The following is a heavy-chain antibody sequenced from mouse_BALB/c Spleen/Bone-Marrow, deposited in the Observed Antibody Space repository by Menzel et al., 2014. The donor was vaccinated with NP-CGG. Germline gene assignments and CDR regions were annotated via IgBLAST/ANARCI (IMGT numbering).Heavy chain of an antibody. D-gene: IGHD2-3*01. J-gene: IGHJ3*01. CDR2: ISSGGGYT. V-gene: IGHV5-9-3*01. CDR1: GFTFSSLA. Sequence: EVQLVESGGGLVKPGGSLKLSCAASGFTFSSLAMSWVRQTPEKRLEWVATISSGGGYTYYPDSVKGRFTISRDNAKNSLYLQMSRLRSEDTAMYYCTRQESIYDGYYGGFTYWGQGTLVTVSA. CDR3: TRQESIYDGYYGGFTY.